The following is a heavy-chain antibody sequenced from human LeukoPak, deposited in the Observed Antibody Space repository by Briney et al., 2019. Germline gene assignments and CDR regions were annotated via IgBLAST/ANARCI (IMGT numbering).Heavy chain of an antibody. Sequence: SETLSLTCTVSGGSISSYYWSWIQQPPGKGLEWIGYIYYSGSTNYNPSLKSRVTISVDTSKNQFSLKLSSVTAADTAVYYCARDEIEGPGMDVWGQGTTVTVSS. V-gene: IGHV4-59*01. J-gene: IGHJ6*02. CDR2: IYYSGST. CDR1: GGSISSYY. CDR3: ARDEIEGPGMDV.